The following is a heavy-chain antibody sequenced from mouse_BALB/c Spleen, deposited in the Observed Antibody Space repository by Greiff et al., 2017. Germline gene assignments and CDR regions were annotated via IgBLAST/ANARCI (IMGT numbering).Heavy chain of an antibody. J-gene: IGHJ3*01. CDR2: INPGSGGT. CDR1: GYAFTNYL. CDR3: AREGSAPCAY. V-gene: IGHV1-54*01. Sequence: QVQLQQSGAELVRPGTSVKVSCKASGYAFTNYLIEWVKQRPGQGLEWIGVINPGSGGTNYNEKFKGKATLTADKSSSTAYMQLSSLTSDDSAVYFCAREGSAPCAYGGQGTLVTVSA.